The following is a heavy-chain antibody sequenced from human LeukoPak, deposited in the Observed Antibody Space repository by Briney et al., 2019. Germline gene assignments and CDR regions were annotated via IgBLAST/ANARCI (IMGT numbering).Heavy chain of an antibody. CDR2: IRSKANSYAT. Sequence: PGGSLRLSCAASGFTFSGSAMHWVRQASGKGLGWVGRIRSKANSYATAYAASVKGRFTISRDDSKNTAYLQMNSLKTEDTAVYYCTRHRDSTAMVHPWPYYYYMDVWGKGTTVTVSS. D-gene: IGHD5-18*01. V-gene: IGHV3-73*01. CDR3: TRHRDSTAMVHPWPYYYYMDV. J-gene: IGHJ6*03. CDR1: GFTFSGSA.